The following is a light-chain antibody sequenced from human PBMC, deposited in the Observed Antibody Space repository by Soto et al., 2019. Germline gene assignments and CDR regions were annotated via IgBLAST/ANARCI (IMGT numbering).Light chain of an antibody. CDR3: AAWDDSLSGYV. CDR1: SSNIGSNY. J-gene: IGLJ1*01. Sequence: QSVLTQPPSASGTPGRRVTISCSGSSSNIGSNYVYWYQQLPGTAPKLLIYRNNQRPSGVPDRFSGSKSGTSASLAISGLRSKDEADYYCAAWDDSLSGYVFGTGTKVTVL. CDR2: RNN. V-gene: IGLV1-47*01.